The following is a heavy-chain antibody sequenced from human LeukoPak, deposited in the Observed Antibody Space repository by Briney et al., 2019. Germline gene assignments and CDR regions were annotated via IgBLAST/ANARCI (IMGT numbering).Heavy chain of an antibody. CDR2: INSDGSST. CDR1: GFTFSSYW. D-gene: IGHD3-16*01. Sequence: GGSLRLSCAASGFTFSSYWMHWVRQAPGKGLVWVSRINSDGSSTSYADSVKGRFTISRDNAKNTLYLQMNSLRAEDTAVYYCANGGGGGLDDYWGQGTLVTVSS. CDR3: ANGGGGGLDDY. V-gene: IGHV3-74*01. J-gene: IGHJ4*02.